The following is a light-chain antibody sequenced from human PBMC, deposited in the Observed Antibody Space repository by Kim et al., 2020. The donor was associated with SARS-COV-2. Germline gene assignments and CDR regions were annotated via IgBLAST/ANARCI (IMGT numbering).Light chain of an antibody. J-gene: IGLJ3*02. V-gene: IGLV4-69*01. CDR1: SGHSSSA. CDR3: QTWGTGPLV. Sequence: QLVLTQSPSASASLGASVKLTCSLSSGHSSSAIAWHQQQPEKGPRFLMKVNSDDSHTKGDGIPDRFSGSSSGAERYLTISSLQSDDEADYYCQTWGTGPLVFGGGTQLTVL. CDR2: VNSDDSH.